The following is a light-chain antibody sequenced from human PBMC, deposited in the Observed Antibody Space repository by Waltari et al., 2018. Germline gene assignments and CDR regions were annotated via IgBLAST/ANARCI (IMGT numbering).Light chain of an antibody. CDR3: SSYSGLSVV. CDR2: DVT. V-gene: IGLV2-14*01. J-gene: IGLJ2*01. CDR1: NSDNY. Sequence: QSALTQPASVSGSPGQSITISCTGINSDNYVSWYQKHPGKAPKLTIYDVTKRPSGVPNRFSGSKSVNTASLTISGLQAEDEADYYCSSYSGLSVVFGGGTKLTVL.